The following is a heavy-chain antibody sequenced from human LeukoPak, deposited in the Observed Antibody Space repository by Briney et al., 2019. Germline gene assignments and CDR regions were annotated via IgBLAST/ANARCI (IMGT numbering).Heavy chain of an antibody. V-gene: IGHV4-61*01. Sequence: SETLSLTCTVSGGSVSSGSYYWSWIRQPPGKGLEWIGYIYYSGSTNYNPSLKSRVTISVDTSKNQFSLKLSSVTAAYTAVYYCARALPGMDVWGKGATVTVSS. CDR1: GGSVSSGSYY. CDR2: IYYSGST. J-gene: IGHJ6*04. CDR3: ARALPGMDV.